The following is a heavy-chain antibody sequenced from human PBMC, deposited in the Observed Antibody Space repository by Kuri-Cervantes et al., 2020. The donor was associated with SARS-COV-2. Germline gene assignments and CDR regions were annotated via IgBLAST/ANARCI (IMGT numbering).Heavy chain of an antibody. Sequence: ASVKVSCKASGYTFTSYDINWVRQATGQGLEWMGWINPNSGGTNYAQKFQGRVTMTRDTSISTAYMELSRLRSDDTAVYYCAGDDYGDYVGLGWGQGTLVTVSS. CDR1: GYTFTSYD. V-gene: IGHV1-2*02. CDR3: AGDDYGDYVGLG. D-gene: IGHD4-17*01. J-gene: IGHJ4*02. CDR2: INPNSGGT.